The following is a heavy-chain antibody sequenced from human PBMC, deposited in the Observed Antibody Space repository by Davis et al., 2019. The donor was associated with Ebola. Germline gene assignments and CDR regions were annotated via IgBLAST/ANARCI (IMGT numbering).Heavy chain of an antibody. CDR1: GFTFSNYN. Sequence: GESLKISCEASGFTFSNYNMNWVRQAPGKRLEWVSSINSSSNFIYYADSLKGRFTISRDNAKNSLYLQMNSLRAEDTAVYYCARGGGKLLRITIFGVVTSGGQGTLVTVSS. CDR2: INSSSNFI. CDR3: ARGGGKLLRITIFGVVTS. V-gene: IGHV3-21*01. D-gene: IGHD3-3*01. J-gene: IGHJ4*02.